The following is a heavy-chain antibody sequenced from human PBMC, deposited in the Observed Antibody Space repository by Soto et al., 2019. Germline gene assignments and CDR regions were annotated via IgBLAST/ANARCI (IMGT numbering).Heavy chain of an antibody. D-gene: IGHD3-3*01. CDR1: GYTFTSYA. J-gene: IGHJ4*02. V-gene: IGHV1-3*01. CDR3: ARGLRFLPRELFHY. CDR2: INAGNGNT. Sequence: ASVKVSCKASGYTFTSYAMHWVRQAPGQRLEWMGWINAGNGNTKYSQKFQGRVTITRDTSASTAYMELSSLRSEDTAVYYCARGLRFLPRELFHYSGQATLVTVSS.